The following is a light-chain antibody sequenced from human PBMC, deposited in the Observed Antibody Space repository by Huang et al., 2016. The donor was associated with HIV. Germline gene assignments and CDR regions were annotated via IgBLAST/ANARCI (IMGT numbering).Light chain of an antibody. V-gene: IGKV1-13*02. J-gene: IGKJ5*01. CDR1: QDICTS. CDR3: QQLHTYPIT. CDR2: AAS. Sequence: AVQLTQSPSSLSASVGDTVIISCRASQDICTSLAWYQQRTGRAPNLLISAASTLQPGVPSRFSGDSAGTYFTLFITNLQPEDFATYYCQQLHTYPITFGQGTRLDMK.